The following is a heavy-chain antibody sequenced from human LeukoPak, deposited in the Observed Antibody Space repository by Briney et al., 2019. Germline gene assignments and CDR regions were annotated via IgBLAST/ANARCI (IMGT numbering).Heavy chain of an antibody. CDR3: AKGDYGGNSHTFDI. J-gene: IGHJ3*02. CDR1: GFTFSSYA. D-gene: IGHD4-23*01. Sequence: GGSLRLSCAASGFTFSSYAMSWVRQAPGKGLEWVAVILYDGTNKYYADSVKGRLTISRDNSNNTLSLQVNSLRSEDTAVYFCAKGDYGGNSHTFDIWGQGTMVTVSS. CDR2: ILYDGTNK. V-gene: IGHV3-30*18.